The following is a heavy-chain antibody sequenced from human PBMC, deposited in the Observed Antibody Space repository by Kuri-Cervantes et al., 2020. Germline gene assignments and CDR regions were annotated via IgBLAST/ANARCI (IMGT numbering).Heavy chain of an antibody. CDR1: GFTFSSYA. J-gene: IGHJ6*02. CDR3: ARDPSRNYYGSVSYYNAVQYYYYYGMDV. V-gene: IGHV3-30-3*01. Sequence: GESLKISCAASGFTFSSYAMHWVRQAPGKGLEWVAVISYDGSNKYYADSVKGRFTISRDNSKNTLYLQMNSLRAEDTAVYYCARDPSRNYYGSVSYYNAVQYYYYYGMDVWGQGTTVTVSS. D-gene: IGHD3-10*01. CDR2: ISYDGSNK.